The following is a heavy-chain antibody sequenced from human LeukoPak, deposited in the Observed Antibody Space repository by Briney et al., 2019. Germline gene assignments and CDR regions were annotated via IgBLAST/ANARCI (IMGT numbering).Heavy chain of an antibody. Sequence: GASVKVSCKVSGYTLTELSMYWVRQAPGKGLEWMGGFDPEDGETIYAQKFQGRVTMTEDTSTDTAYMELSSLRSEDTAVYYCATGRLAVAPKKLDYWGQGTLVTVSS. J-gene: IGHJ4*02. V-gene: IGHV1-24*01. CDR1: GYTLTELS. D-gene: IGHD6-19*01. CDR2: FDPEDGET. CDR3: ATGRLAVAPKKLDY.